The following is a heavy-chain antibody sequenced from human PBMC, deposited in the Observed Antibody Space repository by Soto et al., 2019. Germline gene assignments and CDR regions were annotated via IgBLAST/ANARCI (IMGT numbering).Heavy chain of an antibody. CDR3: AREGGIAAAGTPNWFDP. CDR2: IYYSGST. D-gene: IGHD6-13*01. V-gene: IGHV4-31*03. CDR1: GGSISSGGYY. Sequence: QVQLQESGPGLVKPSQTLSLTCTVSGGSISSGGYYWSWIRQHPGKGLEWIGYIYYSGSTYYNPSLNSRVTISVDPSKNQFSLKLSSVTAADTAVYYCAREGGIAAAGTPNWFDPWGQGTLVTVSS. J-gene: IGHJ5*02.